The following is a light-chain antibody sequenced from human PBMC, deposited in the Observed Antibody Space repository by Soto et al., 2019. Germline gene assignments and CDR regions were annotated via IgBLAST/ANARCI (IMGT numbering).Light chain of an antibody. CDR1: QTISSW. V-gene: IGKV1-5*03. CDR3: QHYNSYSEA. CDR2: KAS. J-gene: IGKJ1*01. Sequence: DIQMTQSPSTLSVSVGDRVTITCRASQTISSWSAWYQQKPGKAPKLLIYKASTLKSGVPSRFSGSGSGTEFTLTISSLQPHDFATYYCQHYNSYSEAFGQGTKVDIK.